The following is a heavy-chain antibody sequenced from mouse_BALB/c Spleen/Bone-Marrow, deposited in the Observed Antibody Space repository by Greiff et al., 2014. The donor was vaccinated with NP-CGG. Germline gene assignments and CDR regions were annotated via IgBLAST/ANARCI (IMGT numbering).Heavy chain of an antibody. CDR2: INPNNGAT. J-gene: IGHJ3*01. CDR3: ARRQFGPAWFAY. V-gene: IGHV1-22*01. CDR1: GYTFTEYT. Sequence: EVQLQQSGPELVKPGASVKISCKTSGYTFTEYTMHWVKQSHGKSLEWIGGINPNNGATSYNQKFKGKATLTVDKSSSTAYMELRSLTSEDSAVYFGARRQFGPAWFAYWGQGTLVTVSA. D-gene: IGHD6-1*01.